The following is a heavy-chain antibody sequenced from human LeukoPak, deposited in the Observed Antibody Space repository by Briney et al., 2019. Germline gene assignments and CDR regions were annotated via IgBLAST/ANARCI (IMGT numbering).Heavy chain of an antibody. CDR2: INPSSGGT. D-gene: IGHD6-19*01. J-gene: IGHJ4*02. CDR3: ARVQYGSSGWYPYDY. V-gene: IGHV1-2*02. Sequence: GASVKVSCKASGYTFTGYYMHWVRQAPGQGLEWMGWINPSSGGTNYAQKFQGRVTMTRDTSISTAYMELSRLRSDDTAVYYCARVQYGSSGWYPYDYWGQGTLVTVSS. CDR1: GYTFTGYY.